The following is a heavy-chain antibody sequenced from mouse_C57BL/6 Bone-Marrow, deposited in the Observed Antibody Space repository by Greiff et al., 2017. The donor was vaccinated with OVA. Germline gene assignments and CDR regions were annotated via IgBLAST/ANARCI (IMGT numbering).Heavy chain of an antibody. CDR1: GYTFTSYW. CDR3: AREDYGRPFDY. Sequence: QVQLQQPGAELVKPGASVELSCKASGYTFTSYWMQWVKQRPGQGLEWIGEIDPSDSYTNYNQKFKGKATLTVDTSSSTAYMQLSSLTSEDSAVYYCAREDYGRPFDYWGQGTTLTVSS. J-gene: IGHJ2*01. V-gene: IGHV1-50*01. CDR2: IDPSDSYT. D-gene: IGHD1-1*01.